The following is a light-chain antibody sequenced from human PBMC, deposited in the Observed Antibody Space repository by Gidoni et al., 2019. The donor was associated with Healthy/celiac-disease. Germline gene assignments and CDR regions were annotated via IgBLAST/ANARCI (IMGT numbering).Light chain of an antibody. CDR1: SSNIGSNT. CDR2: SNN. V-gene: IGLV1-44*01. Sequence: QSVLTQPPSASGTPGQRVTISCSGSSSNIGSNTVNWYQQLPGTAPKLLIYSNNQRPSGVPDRFSGSKSGTSSSLAISGLQSVDVADYYCAACDDSLNGRVFGGGTKLTVL. CDR3: AACDDSLNGRV. J-gene: IGLJ3*02.